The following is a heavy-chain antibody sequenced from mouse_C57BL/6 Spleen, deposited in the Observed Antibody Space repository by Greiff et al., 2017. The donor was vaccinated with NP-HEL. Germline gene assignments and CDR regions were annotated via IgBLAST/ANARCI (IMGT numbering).Heavy chain of an antibody. CDR1: GFTFSDYG. D-gene: IGHD1-1*01. CDR3: ARSHYYGSRGGYFDV. J-gene: IGHJ1*03. CDR2: ISSGSSTI. V-gene: IGHV5-17*01. Sequence: EVNVVESGGGLVKPGGSLKLSCAASGFTFSDYGMHWVRQAPEKGLEWVAYISSGSSTIYYADTVKGRFTISRDNAKNTLFLQMTSLRSEDTAMYYCARSHYYGSRGGYFDVWGTGTTVTVSS.